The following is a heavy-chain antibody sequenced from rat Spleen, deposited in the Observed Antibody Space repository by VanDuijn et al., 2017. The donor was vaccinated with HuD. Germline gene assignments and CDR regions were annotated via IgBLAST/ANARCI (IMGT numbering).Heavy chain of an antibody. CDR2: ISYSGST. CDR1: GYSITNNY. CDR3: ARSRYFDY. V-gene: IGHV3-1*01. Sequence: EVQLQESGPGLVKPSQSLSLTCSVTGYSITNNYWGWIRKFPGNKMEWMGYISYSGSTSYNPSLKSRISITRYTSKNQFFLQLNSVTTEDTATYSCARSRYFDYWGQGVMVTVSS. J-gene: IGHJ2*01.